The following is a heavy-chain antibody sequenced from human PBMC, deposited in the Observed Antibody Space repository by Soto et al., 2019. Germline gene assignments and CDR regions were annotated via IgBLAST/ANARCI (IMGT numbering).Heavy chain of an antibody. Sequence: LSLTCTVSGGSVSSGGYYWRWIRQHPGKGLEWIGYIYYSGSTYYNPSLKSRVTISVDTSKNQFSLKLSSVTAADTAVYYCARDPSPKLGLDPWGQGTLVTVSS. V-gene: IGHV4-31*03. CDR2: IYYSGST. CDR3: ARDPSPKLGLDP. D-gene: IGHD6-6*01. J-gene: IGHJ5*02. CDR1: GGSVSSGGYY.